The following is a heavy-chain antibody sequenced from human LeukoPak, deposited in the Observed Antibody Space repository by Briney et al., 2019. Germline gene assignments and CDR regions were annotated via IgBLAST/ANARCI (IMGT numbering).Heavy chain of an antibody. Sequence: SGGSLRLSCATSGLTFDEHAMHWVRQVPGRGLEWVSLISGDGANEYYADSVKGRFTISRDNSRSSLFLQLNSLRTEDTALYFCAKRSGAPSNFDYWGQGVLVTVSS. J-gene: IGHJ4*02. CDR3: AKRSGAPSNFDY. CDR1: GLTFDEHA. V-gene: IGHV3-43*02. CDR2: ISGDGANE. D-gene: IGHD1-1*01.